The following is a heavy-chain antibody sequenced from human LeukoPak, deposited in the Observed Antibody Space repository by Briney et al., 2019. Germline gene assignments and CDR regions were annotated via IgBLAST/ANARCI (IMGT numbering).Heavy chain of an antibody. CDR1: GFTFSSYS. D-gene: IGHD2-2*02. CDR3: ARARGYCSSTSCYMGYYYYMDV. V-gene: IGHV3-21*01. Sequence: PGGSLRLSCAASGFTFSSYSMNWVRQAPGKGLEWVSSISSSSSYIYYADSVKGRFTISRDNAKNSLYLQMSSLRAEDTAVYYCARARGYCSSTSCYMGYYYYMDVWGKGTTVTVSS. J-gene: IGHJ6*03. CDR2: ISSSSSYI.